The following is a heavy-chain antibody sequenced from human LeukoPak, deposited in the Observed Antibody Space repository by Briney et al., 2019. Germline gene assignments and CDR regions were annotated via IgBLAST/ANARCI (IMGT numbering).Heavy chain of an antibody. CDR3: ARHPGSHCSTATCYTGGVFDY. D-gene: IGHD2-2*02. Sequence: SETLSLTCSVSGGSISSTDYYWGWIRQPPGKGLEWIGSIYYTGSTLYNPSLKSRVTISADTSKNQLSLKLSSVTAADTAVYYCARHPGSHCSTATCYTGGVFDYWGQGTLVTVSS. CDR1: GGSISSTDYY. J-gene: IGHJ4*02. V-gene: IGHV4-39*01. CDR2: IYYTGST.